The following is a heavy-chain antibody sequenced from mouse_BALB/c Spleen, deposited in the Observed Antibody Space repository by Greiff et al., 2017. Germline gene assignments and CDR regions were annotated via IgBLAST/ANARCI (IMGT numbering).Heavy chain of an antibody. V-gene: IGHV3-8*02. D-gene: IGHD1-1*01. Sequence: EVHLVESGPSLVKPSQTLSLTCSVTGDSITSGNWNWLRKFPGNKLEYMGYISYSGSTYYNPSLKSRISITRDTSKNQYYLQLNSVTTEDTATYYCARYYGSSYGKGYYFDYWGQGTTLTVSS. J-gene: IGHJ2*01. CDR2: ISYSGST. CDR1: GDSITSGN. CDR3: ARYYGSSYGKGYYFDY.